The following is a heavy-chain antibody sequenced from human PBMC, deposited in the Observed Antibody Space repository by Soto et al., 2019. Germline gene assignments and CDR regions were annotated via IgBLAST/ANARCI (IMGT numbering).Heavy chain of an antibody. Sequence: QSGGSLRLSCAASGFTFSRYDMTWVRQAPGKGLEWVSAIRGSGGSTYYADSVKGRFTISRDNSKNTLYLQMNSLRAEDTAVYYCAKDGDNSGWSDWGQGTLVTVSS. CDR3: AKDGDNSGWSD. CDR1: GFTFSRYD. J-gene: IGHJ4*01. V-gene: IGHV3-23*01. D-gene: IGHD6-19*01. CDR2: IRGSGGST.